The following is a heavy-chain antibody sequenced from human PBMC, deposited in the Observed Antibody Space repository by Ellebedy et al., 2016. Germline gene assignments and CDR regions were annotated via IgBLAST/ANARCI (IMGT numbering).Heavy chain of an antibody. CDR2: IIAAPGST. V-gene: IGHV1-69*10. D-gene: IGHD1-26*01. CDR3: ARGRSWEEGRFFRHYGMDV. CDR1: GCTLNIYA. Sequence: SVKVSXXASGCTLNIYAITWVRHAPGQGLEWMGGIIAAPGSTCYALKFQDRVTITVDKSTNTAYLELTALTSDDTAVYYCARGRSWEEGRFFRHYGMDVWGQGTTVTVSS. J-gene: IGHJ6*02.